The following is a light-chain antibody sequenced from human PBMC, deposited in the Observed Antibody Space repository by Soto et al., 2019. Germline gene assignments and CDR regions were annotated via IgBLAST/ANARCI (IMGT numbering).Light chain of an antibody. J-gene: IGKJ2*01. Sequence: DIQMTQSPSSLSASVGDRVTITCRASQIISRYLNWYQQKPGKAPKLLINAASSLQSGVPSRFSGSGSGTDFTLTISSLQPEDSATYYCQQSYSTPRLFTFGQGTNLEI. CDR3: QQSYSTPRLFT. V-gene: IGKV1-39*01. CDR1: QIISRY. CDR2: AAS.